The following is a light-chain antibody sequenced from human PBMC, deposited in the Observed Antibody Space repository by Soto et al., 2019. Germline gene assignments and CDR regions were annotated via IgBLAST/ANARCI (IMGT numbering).Light chain of an antibody. Sequence: DIQMTQSASTLSASVGDTVTITCRASQSISDWLAWFQLKPGKAPKLLIYDASSLESGVQSRFSGSGSGTEFTLTISSLQPDDFATYYCKQYNNYSTFGQGTKVDIK. J-gene: IGKJ1*01. CDR3: KQYNNYST. CDR2: DAS. V-gene: IGKV1-5*01. CDR1: QSISDW.